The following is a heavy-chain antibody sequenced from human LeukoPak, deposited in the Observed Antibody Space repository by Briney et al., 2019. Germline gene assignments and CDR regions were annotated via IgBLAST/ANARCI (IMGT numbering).Heavy chain of an antibody. D-gene: IGHD3-10*01. CDR2: IKQDGSEK. CDR1: GFTFSSYW. J-gene: IGHJ4*02. CDR3: ARVRYYGSGDFDY. V-gene: IGHV3-7*01. Sequence: PGGSLRLSCAASGFTFSSYWMSWVRQAPGKGLEWVANIKQDGSEKYYVDSVKGRFTISRDNAKNSLYLQMNSLRAEDTAVYYCARVRYYGSGDFDYWGQGTLVTVSS.